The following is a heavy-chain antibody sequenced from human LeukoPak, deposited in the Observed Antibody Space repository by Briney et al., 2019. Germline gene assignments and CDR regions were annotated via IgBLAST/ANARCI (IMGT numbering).Heavy chain of an antibody. J-gene: IGHJ4*02. D-gene: IGHD3-9*01. CDR1: GLTFSSYE. V-gene: IGHV3-23*01. CDR3: AKDATGKIQYYDILTGYYDPPYFDY. CDR2: ISGSGGST. Sequence: GGSLRLSCAASGLTFSSYEMNWVRQAPGKGLEWVSAISGSGGSTYYADSVKGRFTISRDNSKNTLYLQMNSLRAEDTAVYYCAKDATGKIQYYDILTGYYDPPYFDYWGQGTLVTVSS.